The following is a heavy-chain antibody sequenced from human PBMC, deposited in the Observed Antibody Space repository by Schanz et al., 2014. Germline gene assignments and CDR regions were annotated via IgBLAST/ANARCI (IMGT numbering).Heavy chain of an antibody. CDR3: ARNRGSGGQNWYFDL. V-gene: IGHV3-48*04. D-gene: IGHD1-26*01. J-gene: IGHJ2*01. Sequence: EVQLLESGGGLVQPGGSLRLSCAASGFTFSSYAMSWVRQAPGKGLEWLSYISDSGTYTNYADSVKGRFTISRDNTKNSLFLQLNSLRADDTAVYYCARNRGSGGQNWYFDLWGRGTLVTVSS. CDR2: ISDSGTYT. CDR1: GFTFSSYA.